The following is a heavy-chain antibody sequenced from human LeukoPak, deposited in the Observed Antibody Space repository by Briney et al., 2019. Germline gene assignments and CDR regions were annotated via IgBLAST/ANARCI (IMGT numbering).Heavy chain of an antibody. V-gene: IGHV3-23*01. CDR3: AKGIIPSSGTYNY. J-gene: IGHJ4*02. Sequence: GGSLRLSCAASGFTFNDYQMNWIRQAPGKGLEWVAAISVSGGSIYYADSVKGRFTISRDNSKNTLYLQMNSLRAEDTAVYYCAKGIIPSSGTYNYWGQGTLVTVSS. D-gene: IGHD5-24*01. CDR2: ISVSGGSI. CDR1: GFTFNDYQ.